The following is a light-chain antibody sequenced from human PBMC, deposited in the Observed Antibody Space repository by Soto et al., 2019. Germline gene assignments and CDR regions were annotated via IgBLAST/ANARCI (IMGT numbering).Light chain of an antibody. J-gene: IGKJ1*01. CDR1: QTISSW. CDR3: QHYNSYSEA. Sequence: DIQMTQSPFTLSGSVGDRVTIPCRASQTISSWLAWYQQKPGKAPKLLIYKASTLKSGVPSRFSGSGSGTEFTLTISSLQPDDFATYYCQHYNSYSEAFGQGTKVAIK. V-gene: IGKV1-5*03. CDR2: KAS.